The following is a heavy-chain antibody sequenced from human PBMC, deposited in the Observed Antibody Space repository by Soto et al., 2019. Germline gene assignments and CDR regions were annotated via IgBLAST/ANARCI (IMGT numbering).Heavy chain of an antibody. Sequence: SGPTLVKPTQTLTLTCTFSGFSLSTSGVGVGWIRQPPGKALEWLALIYWNDDKRYSPSLKSRLTITKDTSKNQVVLTMTNMDPVDTATYYCAHRQEYSSSWYQSDWFDPWGQGTLVTVSS. D-gene: IGHD6-13*01. J-gene: IGHJ5*02. CDR3: AHRQEYSSSWYQSDWFDP. V-gene: IGHV2-5*01. CDR2: IYWNDDK. CDR1: GFSLSTSGVG.